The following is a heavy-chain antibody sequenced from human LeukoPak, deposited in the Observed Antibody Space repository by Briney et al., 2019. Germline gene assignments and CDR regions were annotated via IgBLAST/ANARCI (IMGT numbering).Heavy chain of an antibody. CDR1: GFTFDDYG. CDR2: ISWNSGSI. D-gene: IGHD5-18*01. V-gene: IGHV3-9*03. J-gene: IGHJ4*02. CDR3: TKASGYSSGAVDY. Sequence: GRSLRLSCAPSGFTFDDYGMHWVRQAPGKGLKWVSGISWNSGSIGYADSVKGRFTISRDNAKSTLYLQMNSLRADDMALYYCTKASGYSSGAVDYWGQGTLVTVSS.